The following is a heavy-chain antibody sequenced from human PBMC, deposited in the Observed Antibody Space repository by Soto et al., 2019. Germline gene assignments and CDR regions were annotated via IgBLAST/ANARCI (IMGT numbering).Heavy chain of an antibody. Sequence: QVQLGQSGAEVKKPGSSVKVSCKSSGGSFRTYAISWVRQAPGQGPEWMGAIMSVFGSATYAQRFQGRVTITADESTSTSYMELRGLTSGDAAVYYCAASRGFYGAMSVWGQGTTVTVSS. CDR2: IMSVFGSA. J-gene: IGHJ6*02. CDR1: GGSFRTYA. V-gene: IGHV1-69*01. D-gene: IGHD5-12*01. CDR3: AASRGFYGAMSV.